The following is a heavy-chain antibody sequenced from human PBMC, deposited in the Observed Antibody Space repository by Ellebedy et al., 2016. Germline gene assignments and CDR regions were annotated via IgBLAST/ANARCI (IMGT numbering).Heavy chain of an antibody. D-gene: IGHD3-10*01. CDR1: GFTFSNFA. CDR3: ARDLTSGLLWFAEFPDGFDL. CDR2: ISASGHST. Sequence: GGSLRLXXAASGFTFSNFAMSWVRQAPGKGLEWVSTISASGHSTYYADSVKGRFTFSRDNSKNTLYLQMNNLRVEDTALYYCARDLTSGLLWFAEFPDGFDLWGQGTKVTVSS. V-gene: IGHV3-23*01. J-gene: IGHJ3*01.